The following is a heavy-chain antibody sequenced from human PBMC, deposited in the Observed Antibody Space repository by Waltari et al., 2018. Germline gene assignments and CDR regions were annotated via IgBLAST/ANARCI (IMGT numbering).Heavy chain of an antibody. Sequence: QVQLVESGGGVVQSGRSLRLSCAASGFTFSSYGMHWVRQAPGKGLEWVAVIWYDGSNKYYADSVKGRFTISRDNSKNTLYLQMNSLRAEDTAVYYCAREGDYAIYYYGMDVWGQGTTVTVSS. CDR3: AREGDYAIYYYGMDV. CDR2: IWYDGSNK. V-gene: IGHV3-33*01. J-gene: IGHJ6*02. D-gene: IGHD4-17*01. CDR1: GFTFSSYG.